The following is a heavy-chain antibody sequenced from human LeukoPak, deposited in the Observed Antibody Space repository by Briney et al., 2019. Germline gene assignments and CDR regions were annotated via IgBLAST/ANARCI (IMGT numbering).Heavy chain of an antibody. D-gene: IGHD3-22*01. V-gene: IGHV4-34*01. CDR1: GGSFSGYY. CDR2: INHSGST. Sequence: PSETLSLTCAVYGGSFSGYYRSWIRQPPGKGLEWIGEINHSGSTNYNPSLKSRVTISVDTSKNQFSLKLSSVTAADTAVYYCARENYYDSSGFDYWGQGTLVTVSS. J-gene: IGHJ4*02. CDR3: ARENYYDSSGFDY.